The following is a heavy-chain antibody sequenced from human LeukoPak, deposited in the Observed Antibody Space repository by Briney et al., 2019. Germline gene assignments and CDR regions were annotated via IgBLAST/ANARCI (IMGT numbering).Heavy chain of an antibody. Sequence: PGGSLRLSCAASGFTFSSYRMSWVRQAPGKGLEWVANIKQDGSEKYYVDSVKGRFTISRDNAKNSLYLQMNSLRAEDTAVYYCARADYYDSSGYYYYYGMDVWGQGTTVTVSS. V-gene: IGHV3-7*01. CDR3: ARADYYDSSGYYYYYGMDV. CDR2: IKQDGSEK. J-gene: IGHJ6*02. CDR1: GFTFSSYR. D-gene: IGHD3-22*01.